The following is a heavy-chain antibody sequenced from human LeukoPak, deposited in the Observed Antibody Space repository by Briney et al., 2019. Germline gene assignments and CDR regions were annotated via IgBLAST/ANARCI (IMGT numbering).Heavy chain of an antibody. J-gene: IGHJ5*02. CDR2: IYYSGST. CDR3: ARGYSYGQNWFDP. V-gene: IGHV4-39*07. Sequence: SETLSLTCTVSGGSISSSSYYWGWIRQPPGKGLEWIGSIYYSGSTYYNPSLKSRVTISVDTSKNQFSLKLSSVTAADTAVYYCARGYSYGQNWFDPWGQGTLVTVSS. D-gene: IGHD5-18*01. CDR1: GGSISSSSYY.